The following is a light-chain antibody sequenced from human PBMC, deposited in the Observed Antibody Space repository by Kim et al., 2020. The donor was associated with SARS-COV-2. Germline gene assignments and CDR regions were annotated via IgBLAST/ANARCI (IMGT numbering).Light chain of an antibody. V-gene: IGLV1-40*01. J-gene: IGLJ3*02. CDR3: QSYDSSLTMV. Sequence: GQRVTIACTGSSSNIGAPYDVHWYQQLPGTAPKLLIYGNSNRPSGVPDRFSGSKSGTSASLAITGLQAEDEADYYFQSYDSSLTMVFGGGTQLTVL. CDR1: SSNIGAPYD. CDR2: GNS.